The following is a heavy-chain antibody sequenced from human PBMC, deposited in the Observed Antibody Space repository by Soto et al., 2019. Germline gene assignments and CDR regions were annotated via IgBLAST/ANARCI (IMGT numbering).Heavy chain of an antibody. V-gene: IGHV4-34*01. J-gene: IGHJ6*02. CDR3: ARLMVRGVNPSYYYYGMDV. D-gene: IGHD3-10*01. CDR1: GGSFSGYY. Sequence: SETLSLTCAVYGGSFSGYYWIWIRQPPGKGLEWIGEINHSGSTNYNPSLKSRVTISVDTSKNQFSLKLSSVTAADTAVYYCARLMVRGVNPSYYYYGMDVWGQGTTVTVSS. CDR2: INHSGST.